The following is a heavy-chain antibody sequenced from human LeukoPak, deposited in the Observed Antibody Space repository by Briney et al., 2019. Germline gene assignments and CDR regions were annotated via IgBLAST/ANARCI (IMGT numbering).Heavy chain of an antibody. V-gene: IGHV4-31*03. CDR1: GGSISSGGYH. J-gene: IGHJ4*02. Sequence: SETLSLTCTVSGGSISSGGYHWSWIRQHPGKGLEWIGYIYYSGSTYYNPSLKSRVTISVDTSKNQFSLKLSSVTAADTAVYYCASDSSSWSYWGQGTLVTVSS. CDR2: IYYSGST. CDR3: ASDSSSWSY. D-gene: IGHD6-13*01.